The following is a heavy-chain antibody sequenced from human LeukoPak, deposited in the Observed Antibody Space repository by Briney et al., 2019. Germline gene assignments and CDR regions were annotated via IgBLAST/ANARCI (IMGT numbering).Heavy chain of an antibody. D-gene: IGHD3-22*01. V-gene: IGHV1-2*02. Sequence: ASVKVSCKASGYTFTGYYMHWVRQAPGQGLEWMGWINPNSGGTNYAQKFQGRVTMTRDTSISTAYMELSRLRSDDTAVYYCARAYYYDSSGYAEYFQHWDQGTLVTVSS. CDR1: GYTFTGYY. J-gene: IGHJ1*01. CDR3: ARAYYYDSSGYAEYFQH. CDR2: INPNSGGT.